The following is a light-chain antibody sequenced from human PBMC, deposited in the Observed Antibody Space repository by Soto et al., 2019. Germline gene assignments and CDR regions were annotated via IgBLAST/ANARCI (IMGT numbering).Light chain of an antibody. V-gene: IGKV4-1*01. Sequence: IVMTQSPDSLAVSLGERATINCKSSQSVLYSSNNRNYLAWYRQKPGQPPKLLIYWASIREFGVPDRISGSGSGTDFTRTISSLHAEEVAIYYCQQYYSTPPYTFGQGTKLEIK. J-gene: IGKJ2*01. CDR3: QQYYSTPPYT. CDR1: QSVLYSSNNRNY. CDR2: WAS.